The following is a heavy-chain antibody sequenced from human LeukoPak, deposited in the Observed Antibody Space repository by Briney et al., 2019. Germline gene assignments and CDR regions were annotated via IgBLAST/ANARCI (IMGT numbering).Heavy chain of an antibody. D-gene: IGHD3-3*01. CDR1: GFTFSSYA. CDR2: ISYDGSNK. CDR3: AKPYYDFWSGPTYYFDY. V-gene: IGHV3-30-3*01. J-gene: IGHJ4*02. Sequence: GRSLRLSCAASGFTFSSYAMHWVRQAPGKGLEWVAVISYDGSNKYYADSVKGRFTISRDNSKNTLYLQMNSLRAEDTAVYYCAKPYYDFWSGPTYYFDYWGQGTLVTVSS.